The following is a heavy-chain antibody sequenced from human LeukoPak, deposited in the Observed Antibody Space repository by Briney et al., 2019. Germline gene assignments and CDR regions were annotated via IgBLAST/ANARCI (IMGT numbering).Heavy chain of an antibody. J-gene: IGHJ4*02. CDR1: GFTFSNYA. V-gene: IGHV3-64D*06. D-gene: IGHD6-13*01. CDR3: VKAAGSWYGYFDY. Sequence: GGSLRLSCSASGFTFSNYAIHWYRQAPGKGLEYVSTISDNGGNTNYADSVKGRFTISRDNSKNTLYLQMSSLRPEDTAVYYCVKAAGSWYGYFDYWGQGTLVTVSS. CDR2: ISDNGGNT.